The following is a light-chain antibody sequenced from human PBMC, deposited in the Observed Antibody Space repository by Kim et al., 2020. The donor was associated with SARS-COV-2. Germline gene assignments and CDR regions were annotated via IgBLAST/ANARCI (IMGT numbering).Light chain of an antibody. CDR3: TSYAGSNNLDV. CDR1: SSDIGAYKY. CDR2: EVN. V-gene: IGLV2-8*01. J-gene: IGLJ1*01. Sequence: SVPISCTGTSSDIGAYKYVSWYQQHPGKAPKLMIYEVNRRPSGVPDRFSGSKSGNTASLTVSGLQAEDEADYYCTSYAGSNNLDVFGTGTKVT.